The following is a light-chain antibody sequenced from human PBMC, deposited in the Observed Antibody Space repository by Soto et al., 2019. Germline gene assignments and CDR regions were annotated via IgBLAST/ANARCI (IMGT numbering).Light chain of an antibody. V-gene: IGKV1-33*01. Sequence: DIQITQSPSSLSASVGDRVTITCQASQDISNYLNWYQQKPGKAPKLLIYDASNLETGVPSRFSGSGSGTDFTFTINSLQPEDIGTYYCQHYNSFPITFGQGTRLEIK. CDR3: QHYNSFPIT. J-gene: IGKJ5*01. CDR2: DAS. CDR1: QDISNY.